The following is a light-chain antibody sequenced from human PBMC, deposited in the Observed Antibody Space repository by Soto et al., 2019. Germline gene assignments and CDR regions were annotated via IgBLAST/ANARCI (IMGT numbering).Light chain of an antibody. V-gene: IGKV1-39*01. CDR2: AAS. Sequence: DIQMTQSPSSLSASVGDRVTITCRPSQSINRFLNWYQQKPGKAPKLLIYAASSLQSGVPSRFSGSGSGTDFTLTISSLQPEDFATYYCQQSYSSHLTFGGGTKVEIK. CDR1: QSINRF. CDR3: QQSYSSHLT. J-gene: IGKJ4*01.